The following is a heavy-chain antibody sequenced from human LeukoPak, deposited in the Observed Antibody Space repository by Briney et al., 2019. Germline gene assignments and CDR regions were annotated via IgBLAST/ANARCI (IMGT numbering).Heavy chain of an antibody. J-gene: IGHJ5*02. V-gene: IGHV4-34*01. CDR2: INHSGST. Sequence: DPSETLSLTCAVYGGSFSGYYWGWIRQPPGKGLEWIGEINHSGSTNYNPSLKSRVTISVDTSKNQFSLKLSSVTAADTAVYYCARDGVSNDWFDPWGQGTLVTVSS. CDR3: ARDGVSNDWFDP. CDR1: GGSFSGYY. D-gene: IGHD3-10*01.